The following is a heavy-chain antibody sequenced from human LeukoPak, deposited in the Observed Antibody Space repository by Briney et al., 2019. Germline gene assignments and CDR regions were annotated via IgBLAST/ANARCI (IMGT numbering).Heavy chain of an antibody. D-gene: IGHD4-17*01. CDR3: AREGYGDLAFDI. Sequence: GGPLRLSCAASGFIFSSDALSWVRQAPGKGLEWVSVIYSGGSTYYADSVKGRFTISRDNSKNTLYLQMNSLRAEDTAVYYCAREGYGDLAFDIWGQGTMATVSS. CDR2: IYSGGST. J-gene: IGHJ3*02. CDR1: GFIFSSDA. V-gene: IGHV3-66*01.